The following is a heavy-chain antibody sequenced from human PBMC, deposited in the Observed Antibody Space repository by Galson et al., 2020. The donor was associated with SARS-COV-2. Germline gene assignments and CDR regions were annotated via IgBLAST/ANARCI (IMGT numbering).Heavy chain of an antibody. CDR1: GASISSYY. Sequence: SETLSLTSTVSGASISSYYWSCIRQPPGKGLEWVGYTYYSGSPNSNPTLKGRVTIPVDTSKNQFSLKLSSVTAADTAVYYCARDLGCWSGYRNGAFDIWGQGTMVTVSS. CDR3: ARDLGCWSGYRNGAFDI. D-gene: IGHD3-3*01. V-gene: IGHV4-59*01. J-gene: IGHJ3*02. CDR2: TYYSGSP.